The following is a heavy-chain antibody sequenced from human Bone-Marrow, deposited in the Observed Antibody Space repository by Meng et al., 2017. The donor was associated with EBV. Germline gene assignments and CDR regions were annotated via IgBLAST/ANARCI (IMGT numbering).Heavy chain of an antibody. CDR1: GYTFTGYY. Sequence: QVQVVHPGADVKKPGASVKVSCKASGYTFTGYYMHWVRQAPGQGLEWMGRINPNSGGTNYAQKFQGRVTMTRDTSISTAYMELSRLRSDDTAVYYCARMSYGSGSYYNWFDPWGQGTLVTVSS. D-gene: IGHD3-10*01. CDR3: ARMSYGSGSYYNWFDP. J-gene: IGHJ5*02. CDR2: INPNSGGT. V-gene: IGHV1-2*06.